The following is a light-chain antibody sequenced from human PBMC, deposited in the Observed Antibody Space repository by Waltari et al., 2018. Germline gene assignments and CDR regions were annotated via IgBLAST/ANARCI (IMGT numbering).Light chain of an antibody. CDR3: QQYYSTPLT. CDR1: QSVLSSSNNKNY. Sequence: DIVMTQSPASLAVSLRERATIDCKSSQSVLSSSNNKNYLAWYQQKPRQPPKLLISWASTRESGVPDRFSGSGSGTDFTLTISSLQAEDVAVYYCQQYYSTPLTFGGGTKVEIK. V-gene: IGKV4-1*01. CDR2: WAS. J-gene: IGKJ4*01.